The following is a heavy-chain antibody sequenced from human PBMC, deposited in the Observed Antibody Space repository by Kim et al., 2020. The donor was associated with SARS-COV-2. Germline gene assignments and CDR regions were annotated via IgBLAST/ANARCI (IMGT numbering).Heavy chain of an antibody. CDR1: GFPVSSYS. CDR2: VSSSGGSI. V-gene: IGHV3-48*02. Sequence: GGSLRLSCAASGFPVSSYSMNWVRQAPGKGLEWVSYVSSSGGSIYYADSVKGRFTISRDNVKNSLFLQMNSLRDEDTAVYFCARDLDYDYVWGSTLAMDVWGQGTTVTVSS. D-gene: IGHD3-16*01. J-gene: IGHJ6*02. CDR3: ARDLDYDYVWGSTLAMDV.